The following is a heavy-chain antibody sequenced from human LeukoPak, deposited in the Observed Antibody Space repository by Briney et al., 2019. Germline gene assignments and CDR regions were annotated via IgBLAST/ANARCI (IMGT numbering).Heavy chain of an antibody. CDR2: ISGSGGST. Sequence: PGGSLRLSCAASGFTFSSYAMSWVRQAPGKGLEWVSAISGSGGSTYYADSVKGRFTISRDNAKNSLYLQMNSLRAEDTAVYYCARAPDYSSAYYYYGMDVWGQGTTVTVSS. J-gene: IGHJ6*02. CDR1: GFTFSSYA. D-gene: IGHD4-11*01. CDR3: ARAPDYSSAYYYYGMDV. V-gene: IGHV3-23*01.